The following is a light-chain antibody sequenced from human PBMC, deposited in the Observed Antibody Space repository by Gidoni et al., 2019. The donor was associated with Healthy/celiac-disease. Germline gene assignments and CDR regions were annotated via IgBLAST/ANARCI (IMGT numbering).Light chain of an antibody. V-gene: IGKV3-15*01. CDR2: GAS. J-gene: IGKJ1*01. CDR3: QQQGT. CDR1: QSVSSN. Sequence: DIVMTQSPATLSVSPGERATLSCRASQSVSSNLAWYQQKPGQAPRLLIYGASTRATGIPDRFSGSGSGTEFTLTISSLQSEDFAVYYCQQQGTFGQGTKVEIK.